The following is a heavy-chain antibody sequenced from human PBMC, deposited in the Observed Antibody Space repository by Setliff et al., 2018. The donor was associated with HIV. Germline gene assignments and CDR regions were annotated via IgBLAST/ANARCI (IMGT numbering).Heavy chain of an antibody. CDR3: ARGGFFGVAERRAFAN. Sequence: ASVKVSCKASGYTFTGYYMHWVRQAPGQGLEWMGRINPNSGGTNYAQKFQGRVTITRDTSITTAYMELSSLRSEDTAVYYCARGGFFGVAERRAFANWGQGTLVTVSS. J-gene: IGHJ4*02. CDR1: GYTFTGYY. CDR2: INPNSGGT. D-gene: IGHD3-3*01. V-gene: IGHV1-2*06.